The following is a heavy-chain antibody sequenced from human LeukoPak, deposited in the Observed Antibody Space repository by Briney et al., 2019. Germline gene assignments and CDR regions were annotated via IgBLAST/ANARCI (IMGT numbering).Heavy chain of an antibody. J-gene: IGHJ4*02. Sequence: ASVKVSCKASGDTFSSYAISWVRQAPGQGLKWMGTIIPVFGIAYYAQRFQGRVTITADKSTSTAYMELSSLRSEDTAVYYCARDPEWGRGTLVTVSS. CDR3: ARDPE. V-gene: IGHV1-69*04. CDR1: GDTFSSYA. CDR2: IIPVFGIA.